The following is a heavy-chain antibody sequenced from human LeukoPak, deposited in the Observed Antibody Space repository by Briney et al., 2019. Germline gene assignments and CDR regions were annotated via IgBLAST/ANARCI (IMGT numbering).Heavy chain of an antibody. V-gene: IGHV1-2*02. J-gene: IGHJ3*02. Sequence: GASVKVSCKASGYTFTDYYMHWVRQAPGQGLEWMGWINPNSGGTNYAQKFQGRVTMTRDTSISTAYMELRSLRSDDTAVYYCARGYGSPYHWAYCGGDCSNAFDIWGQGTVVTVSS. D-gene: IGHD2-21*02. CDR2: INPNSGGT. CDR1: GYTFTDYY. CDR3: ARGYGSPYHWAYCGGDCSNAFDI.